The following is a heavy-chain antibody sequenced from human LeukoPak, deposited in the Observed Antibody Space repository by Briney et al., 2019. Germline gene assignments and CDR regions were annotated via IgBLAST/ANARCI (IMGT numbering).Heavy chain of an antibody. CDR3: ARDPPIFGVGTNYYYGMDV. D-gene: IGHD3-3*01. J-gene: IGHJ6*02. CDR1: GFPFSSYG. V-gene: IGHV3-33*01. CDR2: IWYDGSNK. Sequence: GGSLRLSCAASGFPFSSYGMHWVRQAPGKGLEWVAVIWYDGSNKYYADSVKGRFTISRDNSKNTLYLQMNSLRAEDTAVYYCARDPPIFGVGTNYYYGMDVWGQGTTVSVSS.